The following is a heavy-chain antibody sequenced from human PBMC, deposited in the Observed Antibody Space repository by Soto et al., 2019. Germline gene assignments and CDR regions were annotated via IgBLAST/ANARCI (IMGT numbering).Heavy chain of an antibody. J-gene: IGHJ6*02. V-gene: IGHV3-43*01. Sequence: GESLKISCAASGFTFNDYTMHWVRQAPGKGLEWVSLISWDGGSTYYADSVKGRFTISRDNSKNSLYLQMNSLRTEDTALYYCAKDSRLTVTTPYGMDVWGQGTTVTV. D-gene: IGHD4-4*01. CDR1: GFTFNDYT. CDR3: AKDSRLTVTTPYGMDV. CDR2: ISWDGGST.